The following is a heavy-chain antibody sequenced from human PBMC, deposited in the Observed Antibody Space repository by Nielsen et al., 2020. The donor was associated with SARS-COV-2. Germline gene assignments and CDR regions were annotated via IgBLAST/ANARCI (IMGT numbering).Heavy chain of an antibody. D-gene: IGHD3-10*01. CDR1: GGAISSYY. J-gene: IGHJ4*02. Sequence: SETLSLTCTVSGGAISSYYWTWIRQLPEKGLEWIAYIYDSGNTNYNPSLKSRVTISVDTSRNQFSLKLGSVTAADTAVYYCAREVAGDDFDSWGQGTVVTVSS. V-gene: IGHV4-59*12. CDR3: AREVAGDDFDS. CDR2: IYDSGNT.